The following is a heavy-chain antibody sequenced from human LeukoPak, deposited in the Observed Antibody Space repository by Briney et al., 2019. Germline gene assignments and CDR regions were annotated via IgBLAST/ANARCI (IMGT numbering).Heavy chain of an antibody. CDR2: SSSDGNNE. CDR1: GFSFSNNP. J-gene: IGHJ6*03. CDR3: ARGSATTLYYYYYMDV. Sequence: GGSLRLSCAASGFSFSNNPMHWVRQAPGRGLEWVAVSSSDGNNEYYANSVKGRFTISRDNSKNTLYPQMDSLRPEDTAVYYCARGSATTLYYYYYMDVWGKGTTVTVSS. V-gene: IGHV3-30*01. D-gene: IGHD1-26*01.